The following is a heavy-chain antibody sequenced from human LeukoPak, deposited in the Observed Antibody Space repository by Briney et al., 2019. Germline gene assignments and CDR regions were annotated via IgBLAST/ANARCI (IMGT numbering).Heavy chain of an antibody. D-gene: IGHD1-26*01. J-gene: IGHJ6*03. Sequence: GGSLRLSCAASGFIFTDYSMSWIRQAPGKGLEWLSYITSSGGDIYYADSVKGRFTISRDNSKNTLYLQMNSLRAEDTAVYYCAKVPWELTYYYYMDVWGKGTTVTISS. CDR3: AKVPWELTYYYYMDV. CDR2: ITSSGGDI. CDR1: GFIFTDYS. V-gene: IGHV3-11*04.